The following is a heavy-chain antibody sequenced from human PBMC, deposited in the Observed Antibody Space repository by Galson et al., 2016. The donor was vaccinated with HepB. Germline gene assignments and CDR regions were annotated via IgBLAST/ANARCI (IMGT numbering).Heavy chain of an antibody. CDR1: GDSFKNAGHY. Sequence: TLSLTCTISGDSFKNAGHYWTWVRQHPGKGLEWIGYIYYGGRPFYNPSLKGRVSISGDTSRNQFSLSLSSVTAADTAVYYWARVDRVGLEPDGLDVWGQGTTVIVSS. D-gene: IGHD1-1*01. J-gene: IGHJ6*02. V-gene: IGHV4-31*03. CDR3: ARVDRVGLEPDGLDV. CDR2: IYYGGRP.